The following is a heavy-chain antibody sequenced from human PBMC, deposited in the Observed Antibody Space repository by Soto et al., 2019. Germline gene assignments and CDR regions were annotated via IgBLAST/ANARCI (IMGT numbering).Heavy chain of an antibody. Sequence: SENLSLPCTVSGGLIRLGGYYWSCIRQHSGKGLEWIGYIYYSRSTYYNPSLKSRVTMSVDTSKNQFSLKLSSVTAADTAVYYCARDNIRWLDPWGKGTLVTVSS. CDR2: IYYSRST. CDR3: ARDNIRWLDP. CDR1: GGLIRLGGYY. J-gene: IGHJ5*02. D-gene: IGHD2-2*02. V-gene: IGHV4-31*03.